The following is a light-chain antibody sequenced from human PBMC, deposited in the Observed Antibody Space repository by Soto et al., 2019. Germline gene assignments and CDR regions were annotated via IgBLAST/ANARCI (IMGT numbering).Light chain of an antibody. CDR2: AAS. V-gene: IGKV1-9*01. CDR3: QQLNSYPFLT. Sequence: DIQLTQSPSFLSASVGYRVTITWRASQGISSYLAWYQQKPGKAPKLLIYAASTLQSGVPSRFSGSGSGTEFTLTISSLQPEDFATYYCQQLNSYPFLTFGGGTKVEIK. CDR1: QGISSY. J-gene: IGKJ4*01.